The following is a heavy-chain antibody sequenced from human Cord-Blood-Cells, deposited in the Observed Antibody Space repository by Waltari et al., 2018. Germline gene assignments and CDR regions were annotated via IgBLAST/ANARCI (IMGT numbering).Heavy chain of an antibody. J-gene: IGHJ4*02. CDR3: ARGDDFYSPSEFDY. Sequence: QVQLQESGPGLVKPSETLSLTCAVSGYSISSGYYWGWIRQPPGKGLEWIGSIYHSGSTYYNPSLKSRVTISVDTSKNQFSLKLSSVTAADTAVCYCARGDDFYSPSEFDYWGQGTLVTVSS. CDR2: IYHSGST. CDR1: GYSISSGYY. D-gene: IGHD2-21*02. V-gene: IGHV4-38-2*01.